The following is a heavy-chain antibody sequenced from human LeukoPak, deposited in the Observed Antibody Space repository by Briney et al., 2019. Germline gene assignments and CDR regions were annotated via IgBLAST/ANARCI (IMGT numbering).Heavy chain of an antibody. V-gene: IGHV3-53*01. CDR3: ASGLRWFDY. CDR2: LYSGGTT. J-gene: IGHJ4*02. D-gene: IGHD4-23*01. CDR1: GFTVSSKY. Sequence: PGGSLRLSCAAPGFTVSSKYMSWVRQAPGKGLEWVSVLYSGGTTYYADSVKGRFTISRDNSKNALYLQMNSLRAEDTAVYYCASGLRWFDYWGQGTLVTVSS.